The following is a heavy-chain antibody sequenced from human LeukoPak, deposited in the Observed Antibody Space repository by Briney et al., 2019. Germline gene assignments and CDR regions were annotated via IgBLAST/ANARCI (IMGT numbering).Heavy chain of an antibody. D-gene: IGHD3-22*01. CDR2: ISNSGTT. J-gene: IGHJ4*02. V-gene: IGHV4-59*12. Sequence: SETLSLTCTVSGVSISTYYWSWIRQPPGKGLECIGYISNSGTTSYNPSLKSRVTMSVDTSKNQFSLKLSSVTAADTAVYYCAREIISDYYDSSGYYDYWGQGTLVTVSS. CDR3: AREIISDYYDSSGYYDY. CDR1: GVSISTYY.